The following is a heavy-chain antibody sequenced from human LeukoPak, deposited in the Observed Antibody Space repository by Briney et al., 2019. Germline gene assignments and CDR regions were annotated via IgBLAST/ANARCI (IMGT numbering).Heavy chain of an antibody. Sequence: SETLSLTCVVSGFSISSGYYWGWIRQPPGKGLEWIANIHVSGTTFYNSSLNSRVAISIDTSKNQFTLKLSSVTAADTAVYFCAREAERRIVNWGRGTLVTVSS. CDR3: AREAERRIVN. D-gene: IGHD1-1*01. CDR2: IHVSGTT. V-gene: IGHV4-38-2*02. CDR1: GFSISSGYY. J-gene: IGHJ4*02.